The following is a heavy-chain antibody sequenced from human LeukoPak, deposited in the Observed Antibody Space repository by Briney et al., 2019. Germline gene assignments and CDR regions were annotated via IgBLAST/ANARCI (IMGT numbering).Heavy chain of an antibody. D-gene: IGHD3-22*01. J-gene: IGHJ3*02. CDR1: GFTFSSYA. Sequence: GGSLRLSCAASGFTFSSYAMSWVRQAPGKGLEWVSAISGSGGSTYYADSVKGRFTISRDNSKNTLYLQMNSLRAEDTAVYYCAKDFAVYYDSPFAFDIWGQGTMVTVSS. CDR2: ISGSGGST. CDR3: AKDFAVYYDSPFAFDI. V-gene: IGHV3-23*01.